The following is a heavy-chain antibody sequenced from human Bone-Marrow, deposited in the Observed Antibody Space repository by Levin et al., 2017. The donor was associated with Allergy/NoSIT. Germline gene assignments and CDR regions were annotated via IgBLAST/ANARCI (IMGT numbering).Heavy chain of an antibody. V-gene: IGHV4-59*01. CDR2: IYYSGST. Sequence: PSETLSLTCTVSGGFISGYYWSWIRQPPGKGLEWIGYIYYSGSTNYNPSLKSRVSVSVDTSKTQFSLRLSSVTAADTAVYYCARDRSVIAASGTHYYYGMDVWGQGTTVTVSS. D-gene: IGHD6-13*01. CDR3: ARDRSVIAASGTHYYYGMDV. J-gene: IGHJ6*02. CDR1: GGFISGYY.